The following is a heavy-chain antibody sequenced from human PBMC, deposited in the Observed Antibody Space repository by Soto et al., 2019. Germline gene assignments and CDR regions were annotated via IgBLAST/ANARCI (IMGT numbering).Heavy chain of an antibody. V-gene: IGHV4-4*02. CDR2: IYQTGST. CDR1: NGSITSGNW. CDR3: ARVWGALAPIAGWFGP. J-gene: IGHJ5*02. Sequence: QVQLQESGPGLVKPSGTLSLTCAVSNGSITSGNWWSWVRQPPGKGLEWIGDIYQTGSTNYNPSLRSRVIISVDKSKNNFSLSLSSVTAAVTAVYFCARVWGALAPIAGWFGPWGRGILVTVSS. D-gene: IGHD3-16*01.